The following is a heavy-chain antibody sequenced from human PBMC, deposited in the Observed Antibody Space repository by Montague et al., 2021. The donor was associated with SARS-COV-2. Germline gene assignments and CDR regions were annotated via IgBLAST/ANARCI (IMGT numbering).Heavy chain of an antibody. D-gene: IGHD3-10*01. Sequence: SLRLSCAASGFTFRNVWMTWVRQAPGRGLEWVGRIKNKDEGGTTDFAAPVKGRLTISRDDLRNTVSLQMNRLKTGDTAMYYCTTQPYFGSGTYWGQGTLVTVSS. CDR1: GFTFRNVW. V-gene: IGHV3-15*01. CDR3: TTQPYFGSGTY. J-gene: IGHJ4*02. CDR2: IKNKDEGGTT.